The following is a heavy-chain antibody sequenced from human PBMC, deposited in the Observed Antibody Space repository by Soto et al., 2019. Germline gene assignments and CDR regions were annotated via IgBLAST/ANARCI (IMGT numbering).Heavy chain of an antibody. J-gene: IGHJ6*02. Sequence: GSLRLSCEASGFSFSTYSMHWVRQAPGKGLEWVSSIGRRSDIYYADSVKGRFTISRDNAKNSVSLQMNSLRDEDTAVYYCAREETAWPLAYGLDVWGQGTTVTV. D-gene: IGHD2-21*02. CDR2: IGRRSDI. CDR3: AREETAWPLAYGLDV. V-gene: IGHV3-21*01. CDR1: GFSFSTYS.